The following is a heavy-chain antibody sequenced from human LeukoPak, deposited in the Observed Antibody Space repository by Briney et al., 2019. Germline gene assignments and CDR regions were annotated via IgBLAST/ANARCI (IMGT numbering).Heavy chain of an antibody. J-gene: IGHJ4*02. D-gene: IGHD4-17*01. CDR2: IKQEGSEK. CDR3: ARDKSYGDSSDY. Sequence: PGGSLRLSCAASGFTFSSYWMSWVRQAPGKGLEWVANIKQEGSEKYYVDSVKGRFTISRDNTKNSLYLQMNSLRAEDTAVYYCARDKSYGDSSDYWGQGTLVTVSS. V-gene: IGHV3-7*01. CDR1: GFTFSSYW.